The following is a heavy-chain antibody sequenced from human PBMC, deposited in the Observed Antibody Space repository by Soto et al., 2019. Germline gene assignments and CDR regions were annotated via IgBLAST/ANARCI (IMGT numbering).Heavy chain of an antibody. D-gene: IGHD6-13*01. Sequence: HPGGSLRLSCAASGFTFISYTMNWFRQAPGKGLEWVSVITGNSDHILYADPVKGRFTISRDNSKNTLYLHMNSLRDEDTAIYYCAKSDGYSWYAVDVWGQGTTVTVSS. J-gene: IGHJ6*02. CDR1: GFTFISYT. CDR2: ITGNSDHI. CDR3: AKSDGYSWYAVDV. V-gene: IGHV3-23*01.